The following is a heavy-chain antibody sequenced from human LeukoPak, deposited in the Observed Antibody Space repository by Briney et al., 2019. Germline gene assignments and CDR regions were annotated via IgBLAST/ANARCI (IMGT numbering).Heavy chain of an antibody. CDR3: AREDYYDSSGYPYYFDY. CDR1: GGSFSGYY. Sequence: SETLSLTCAVYGGSFSGYYWSWIRQPPGKGLEWIGEINHSGSTNYNPSLKSRVTISVDTSKNQFSLKLSSVTAADTAVYYCAREDYYDSSGYPYYFDYWGQGTLVTVSS. D-gene: IGHD3-22*01. V-gene: IGHV4-34*01. J-gene: IGHJ4*02. CDR2: INHSGST.